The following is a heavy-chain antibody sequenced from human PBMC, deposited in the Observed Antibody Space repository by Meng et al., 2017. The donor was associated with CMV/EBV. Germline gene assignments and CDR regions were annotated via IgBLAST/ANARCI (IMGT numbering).Heavy chain of an antibody. CDR1: GCTFSGYA. CDR3: ARDRGDCSSNSCLDAFDI. D-gene: IGHD2-2*01. V-gene: IGHV1-69*05. CDR2: INPIFGTA. J-gene: IGHJ3*02. Sequence: SVTVSCKASGCTFSGYAISWVRPAPGQGLEWMGGINPIFGTANYAQKFQGRVTITTDESTSTAYMEMSSLRSEDTAEYYLARDRGDCSSNSCLDAFDIWGQGTMVTVSS.